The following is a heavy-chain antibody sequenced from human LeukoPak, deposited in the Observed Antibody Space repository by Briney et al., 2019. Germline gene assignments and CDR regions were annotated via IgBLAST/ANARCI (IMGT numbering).Heavy chain of an antibody. CDR2: INTNTGNP. CDR1: GYTFTSYA. D-gene: IGHD6-13*01. J-gene: IGHJ5*02. CDR3: ARDPTPIWGWGAAANWFDP. Sequence: GASVKVSCKASGYTFTSYAMNWVRQAPGQGLEWMGWINTNTGNPTYAQGFTGRFVFSLDTSVSTAYLQISSLKAEDTAVYYCARDPTPIWGWGAAANWFDPWGQGTLVTVSS. V-gene: IGHV7-4-1*02.